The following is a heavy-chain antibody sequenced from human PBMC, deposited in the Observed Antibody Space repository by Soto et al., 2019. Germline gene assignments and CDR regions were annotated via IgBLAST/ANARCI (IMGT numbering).Heavy chain of an antibody. V-gene: IGHV3-23*01. J-gene: IGHJ4*02. Sequence: EVQLLESGGGLVQPRGSLRLSCAASGFTFSSYAMSWVRQAPGKGLEWVSAISGSSGSTYYADSVKGRFTISRDNSKNTLYLQMNSLRAEDTAVYYCAKDRDWGYYFDYWGQGTLVTVSS. CDR2: ISGSSGST. CDR1: GFTFSSYA. D-gene: IGHD7-27*01. CDR3: AKDRDWGYYFDY.